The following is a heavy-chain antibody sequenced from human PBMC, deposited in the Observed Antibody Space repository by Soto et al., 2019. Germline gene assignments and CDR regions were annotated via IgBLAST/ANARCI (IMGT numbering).Heavy chain of an antibody. CDR2: IYYSGST. D-gene: IGHD6-13*01. CDR1: GGSISSYY. Sequence: SETLSLTCTVSGGSISSYYWSWIRQPPGKGLEWIGYIYYSGSTNYNPSLKSRVTISVDTSKNQFSLKLSSVTAADTAVYYCAGLYSSSPLDFDYWGQGTLVTVSS. CDR3: AGLYSSSPLDFDY. J-gene: IGHJ4*02. V-gene: IGHV4-59*08.